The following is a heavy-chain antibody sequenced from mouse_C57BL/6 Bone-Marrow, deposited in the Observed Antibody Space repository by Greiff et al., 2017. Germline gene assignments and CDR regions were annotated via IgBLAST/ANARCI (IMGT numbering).Heavy chain of an antibody. J-gene: IGHJ3*01. CDR2: IYPGSGST. Sequence: QVQLQQPGAELVKPGASVKMSCKASGYTFTSYWITWVKQRPGQGLEWIGVIYPGSGSTNYNEKFKSKATLTVDISSSTAYMQLSSLTSEDSAVYYCASYKDYAWFAYWGRGTRVTVSA. V-gene: IGHV1-55*01. D-gene: IGHD2-4*01. CDR3: ASYKDYAWFAY. CDR1: GYTFTSYW.